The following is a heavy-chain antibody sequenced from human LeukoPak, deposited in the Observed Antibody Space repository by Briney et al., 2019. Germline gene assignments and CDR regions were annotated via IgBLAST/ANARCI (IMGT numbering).Heavy chain of an antibody. D-gene: IGHD3-10*01. CDR2: ISAYNGNT. CDR1: GYTFTSYY. V-gene: IGHV1-18*04. CDR3: ARVGDRAQWFGELLGWFDP. Sequence: ASVKVSCKTSGYTFTSYYIHWVRQAPGQGLEWMGWISAYNGNTNYAQKLQGRVTMTTDTSTSTAYMELRSLRSDDTAVYYCARVGDRAQWFGELLGWFDPWGQGTLVTVSS. J-gene: IGHJ5*02.